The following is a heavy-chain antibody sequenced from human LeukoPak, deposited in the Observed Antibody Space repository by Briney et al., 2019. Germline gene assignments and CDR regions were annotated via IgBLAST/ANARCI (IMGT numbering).Heavy chain of an antibody. CDR2: IYHSGST. CDR3: ARHMRAAVDYYYYYYMDV. CDR1: SGSISSGGYS. V-gene: IGHV4-30-2*01. Sequence: SQTLSLTCAVSSGSISSGGYSWSWIRQPPGKGLEWIGYIYHSGSTYYNPSLKSRVTISVDRSKNQFSLKLSSVTAADTAVYYCARHMRAAVDYYYYYYMDVWGKGTTVTVSS. J-gene: IGHJ6*03. D-gene: IGHD6-13*01.